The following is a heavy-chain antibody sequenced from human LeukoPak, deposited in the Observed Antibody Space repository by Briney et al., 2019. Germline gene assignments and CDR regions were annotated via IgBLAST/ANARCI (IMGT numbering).Heavy chain of an antibody. CDR1: GGMFRGYA. D-gene: IGHD6-19*01. J-gene: IGHJ4*02. V-gene: IGHV3-43*02. CDR2: ISGDDGST. CDR3: ARESESSGWYDY. Sequence: PAGSLGLSCAAPGGMFRGYAIHWVRQAPRQGLDLVSLISGDDGSTFYSDSVKGRFTISRDNSKNSLYLQMNSLRSDDTALYYCARESESSGWYDYWGQGTLVTVSS.